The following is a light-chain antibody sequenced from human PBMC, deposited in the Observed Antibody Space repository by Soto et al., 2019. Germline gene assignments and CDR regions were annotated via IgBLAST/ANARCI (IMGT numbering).Light chain of an antibody. CDR2: RNS. Sequence: QSVLTQPPSVSGAPGQRVTISCTGSSSNIGAGYDIHWYQQLPGTAPKLLTYRNSNRPSGVPDRFSGSKSGTSASLAITGLQAEDEADYYCQSYDSSLSAYVFGTGTKLTVL. CDR3: QSYDSSLSAYV. V-gene: IGLV1-40*01. CDR1: SSNIGAGYD. J-gene: IGLJ1*01.